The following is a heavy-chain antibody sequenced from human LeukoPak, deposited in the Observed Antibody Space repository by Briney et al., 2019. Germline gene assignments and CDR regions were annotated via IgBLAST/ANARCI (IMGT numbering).Heavy chain of an antibody. D-gene: IGHD1-1*01. CDR3: ASVYNWNDVVAFDI. J-gene: IGHJ3*02. Sequence: PSETLSLTCAVSGYSISSGYYWGWIRQPPGKGLEWIGSIYHSGSTYYNPSLKSRVTISVDTSKNQFSLKLSSVTAADTAVYYCASVYNWNDVVAFDIWGQGTMVTVSS. V-gene: IGHV4-38-2*01. CDR2: IYHSGST. CDR1: GYSISSGYY.